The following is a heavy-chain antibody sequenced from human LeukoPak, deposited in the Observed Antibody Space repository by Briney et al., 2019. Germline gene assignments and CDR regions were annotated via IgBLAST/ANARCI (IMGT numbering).Heavy chain of an antibody. CDR1: GFTFSSYW. V-gene: IGHV3-74*01. J-gene: IGHJ4*02. CDR2: INSDGSST. Sequence: PGGSLRLSCAASGFTFSSYWMHWVRQAPGKGLVWVSRINSDGSSTSYADSVKGRFTISRDNAKNTLYLQMNSLTAGDTAVYYCAKIGSSANFDYWGQGTLVTVSS. CDR3: AKIGSSANFDY. D-gene: IGHD2-15*01.